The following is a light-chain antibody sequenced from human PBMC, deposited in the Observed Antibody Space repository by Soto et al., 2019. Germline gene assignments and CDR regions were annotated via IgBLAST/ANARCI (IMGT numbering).Light chain of an antibody. CDR2: GAS. Sequence: EIVLTQSPGTLSLSPWERATLSCRASQSVASSYLAWYQQKPGQAPRLLIHGASSRATGIADRFSGSGSGTDFTLTISRLEPEDFAVYYCQQYGRSVTFGQGTRLEIK. CDR1: QSVASSY. CDR3: QQYGRSVT. V-gene: IGKV3-20*01. J-gene: IGKJ5*01.